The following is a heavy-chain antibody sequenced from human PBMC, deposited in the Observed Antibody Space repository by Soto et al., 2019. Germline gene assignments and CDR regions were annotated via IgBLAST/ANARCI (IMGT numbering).Heavy chain of an antibody. Sequence: EVQLLESGGGLVQPGGSLRLSCAASGFTFSSYAMSWVRQAPGKGLEWVSAISGSGGSTYYADSVKGRFTISRDTPKNTLYLQMNSLRAEDTAVYYCAKGGYCSSTSCYGYHYYYMDVWGKGTTVTVSS. CDR2: ISGSGGST. J-gene: IGHJ6*03. D-gene: IGHD2-2*01. CDR1: GFTFSSYA. V-gene: IGHV3-23*01. CDR3: AKGGYCSSTSCYGYHYYYMDV.